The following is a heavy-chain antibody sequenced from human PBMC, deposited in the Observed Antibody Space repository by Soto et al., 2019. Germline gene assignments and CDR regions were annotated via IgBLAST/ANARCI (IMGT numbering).Heavy chain of an antibody. CDR3: AKDPMATPSGFDY. J-gene: IGHJ4*02. Sequence: GGSLRLSCEVSVFTFSSYAMSWVRQSPGKGLEWVSAISGSGGSTYYADSVKGRFTISRDNSKNTLYMQMNSLRAEDTAVYYCAKDPMATPSGFDYWGQGTLVTVSS. V-gene: IGHV3-23*01. D-gene: IGHD3-10*01. CDR2: ISGSGGST. CDR1: VFTFSSYA.